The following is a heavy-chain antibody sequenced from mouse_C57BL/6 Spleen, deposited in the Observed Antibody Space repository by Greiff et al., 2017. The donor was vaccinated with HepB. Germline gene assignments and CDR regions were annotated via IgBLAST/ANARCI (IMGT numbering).Heavy chain of an antibody. CDR3: TRGYGNSYYFDY. Sequence: EVKLVESGEGLVKPGGSLKLSRAASGFTFSSYAMSWVRQTPEKRLEWVAYISSGGDYIYYADTVKGRFTISRDNARNTLYPQMSSLKSEDTAMYYCTRGYGNSYYFDYWGQGTTLTVSS. V-gene: IGHV5-9-1*02. CDR1: GFTFSSYA. CDR2: ISSGGDYI. J-gene: IGHJ2*01. D-gene: IGHD2-1*01.